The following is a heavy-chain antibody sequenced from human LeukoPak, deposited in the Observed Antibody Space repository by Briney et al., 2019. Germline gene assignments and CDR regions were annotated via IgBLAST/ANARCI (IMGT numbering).Heavy chain of an antibody. CDR2: INPNTGGA. CDR3: ARTPYSSSWYVEYYYYGMDV. J-gene: IGHJ6*02. CDR1: GYTFTAYY. V-gene: IGHV1-2*02. D-gene: IGHD6-13*01. Sequence: ASVKVSCKASGYTFTAYYLHWVRQAPGQGLEWMGWINPNTGGAKYAQKFQGRLTMTRDTSINTVYMGLSRLRSDDTAVYYCARTPYSSSWYVEYYYYGMDVWGQGTTVTVSS.